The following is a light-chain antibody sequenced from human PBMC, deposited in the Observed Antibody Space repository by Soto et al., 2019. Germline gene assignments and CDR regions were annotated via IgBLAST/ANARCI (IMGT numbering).Light chain of an antibody. V-gene: IGKV1-39*01. CDR3: QQSYSTPVYT. CDR1: QSISSY. CDR2: AAS. J-gene: IGKJ2*01. Sequence: DIQMTQSPSSLSASVGDRVTITCRASQSISSYLNWYQQKPGKAPKLLIYAASSLQNGVPPRFSGSGSGKDFPLTISSLQPEDFATYYYQQSYSTPVYTFGQGTKLEIK.